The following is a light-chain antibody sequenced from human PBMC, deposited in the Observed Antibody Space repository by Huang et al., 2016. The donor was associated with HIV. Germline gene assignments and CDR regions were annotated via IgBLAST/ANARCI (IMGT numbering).Light chain of an antibody. CDR2: AAS. J-gene: IGKJ4*01. CDR1: QGISSY. V-gene: IGKV1-9*01. Sequence: IQLTQSPSSLSASVGDRVTISCRASQGISSYLAWDQQKPGKAPNPLRYAASTLQSGVPSRFSGSGYETDFSLTITSLQPEDFATYYCQQLNGYPLTFGGGTKVEIK. CDR3: QQLNGYPLT.